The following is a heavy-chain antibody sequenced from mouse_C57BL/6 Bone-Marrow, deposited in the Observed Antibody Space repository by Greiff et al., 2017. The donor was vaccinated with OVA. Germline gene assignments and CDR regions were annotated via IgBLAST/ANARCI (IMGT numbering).Heavy chain of an antibody. Sequence: VMLVESGPGLVAPSQSLSITCTVSGFSLTSYAISWVRQPPGKGLEWLGVIWTGGGTNYNSALKSRLSISKDNSKSQVFLKMNRLQTDDTARYYCARNSITTVVGAMDYWGQGTSVTVSS. V-gene: IGHV2-9-1*01. CDR3: ARNSITTVVGAMDY. J-gene: IGHJ4*01. CDR2: IWTGGGT. CDR1: GFSLTSYA. D-gene: IGHD1-1*01.